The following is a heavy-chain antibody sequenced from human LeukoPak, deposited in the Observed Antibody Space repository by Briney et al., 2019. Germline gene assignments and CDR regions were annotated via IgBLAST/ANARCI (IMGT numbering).Heavy chain of an antibody. CDR2: IYYSGST. Sequence: SETLSLTCTVSGGSISSSSYYWSWIRQPPGKGLEWIGYIYYSGSTNYNPSLKSRVTISVDTSKNQFSLKLSSVTAADTAVYYCARELGDGYNWEEFDYWGQGTLVTVSS. V-gene: IGHV4-61*01. D-gene: IGHD5-24*01. CDR3: ARELGDGYNWEEFDY. CDR1: GGSISSSSYY. J-gene: IGHJ4*02.